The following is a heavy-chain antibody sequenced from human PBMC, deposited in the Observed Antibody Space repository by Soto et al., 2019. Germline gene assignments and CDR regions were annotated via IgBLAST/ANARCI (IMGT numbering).Heavy chain of an antibody. V-gene: IGHV3-23*01. CDR1: GFTFSSYA. CDR2: ISGSGAST. Sequence: GSLRLSCAASGFTFSSYAIRWVRQAPGKGLEWVSDISGSGASTYYADSVKGRFTISRDNSKNTLFLQMNSLRAEDSAVYYCAKAHYYDSSGYYLRDASDMWGQGTMVTVSS. D-gene: IGHD3-22*01. CDR3: AKAHYYDSSGYYLRDASDM. J-gene: IGHJ3*02.